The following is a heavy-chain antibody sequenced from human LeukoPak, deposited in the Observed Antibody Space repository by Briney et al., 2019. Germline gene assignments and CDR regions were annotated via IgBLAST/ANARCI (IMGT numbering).Heavy chain of an antibody. CDR1: GFTFSNYW. Sequence: GGSLRLSCAASGFTFSNYWMSWVRQAPGKGLEWVANINQDGGEKYYVDSVKGRFTISRDNAKNSQYLQMNSLRAEDTAVYYCAREGVSGIAVAGTTYSYYYIDVWGKGTTVTVSS. D-gene: IGHD6-19*01. CDR2: INQDGGEK. V-gene: IGHV3-7*01. CDR3: AREGVSGIAVAGTTYSYYYIDV. J-gene: IGHJ6*03.